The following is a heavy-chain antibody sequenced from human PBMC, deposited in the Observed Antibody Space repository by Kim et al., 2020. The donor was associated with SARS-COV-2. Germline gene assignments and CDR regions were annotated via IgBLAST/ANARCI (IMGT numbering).Heavy chain of an antibody. CDR3: ARLNNVLILYGMDV. V-gene: IGHV5-51*01. J-gene: IGHJ6*02. D-gene: IGHD2-8*01. Sequence: SPAFQGQVTISADKSISTAYLQWSSLKASDTAMYYCARLNNVLILYGMDVWGQGTTVTVSS.